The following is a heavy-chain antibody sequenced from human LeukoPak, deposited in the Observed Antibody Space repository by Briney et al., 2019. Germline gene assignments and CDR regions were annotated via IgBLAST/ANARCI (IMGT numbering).Heavy chain of an antibody. CDR1: GLTFSDYY. V-gene: IGHV3-11*04. J-gene: IGHJ4*02. CDR2: ISDTARTK. CDR3: AGVNYWNYPF. D-gene: IGHD1-7*01. Sequence: GGSLQLSCAASGLTFSDYYMTWICQPPGKGLEWVSYISDTARTKSYAGSVKGRFTISRDNAKNSLYLQMNSLRVEDTAVYYCAGVNYWNYPFWGQGTLVTVSS.